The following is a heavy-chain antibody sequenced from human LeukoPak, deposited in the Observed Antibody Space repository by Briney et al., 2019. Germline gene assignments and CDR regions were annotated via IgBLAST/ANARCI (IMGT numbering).Heavy chain of an antibody. CDR3: ARGDLGLGTV. Sequence: SETLSLTCAVYGGSFSGYYWSWIRQPPGKGLEWIGEINHSGSTNYNPSLKSRVTISVDTSKNQFSLKLSSVTAADTAVYYCARGDLGLGTVWGQGTLVTVPS. V-gene: IGHV4-34*01. D-gene: IGHD5-18*01. J-gene: IGHJ4*02. CDR2: INHSGST. CDR1: GGSFSGYY.